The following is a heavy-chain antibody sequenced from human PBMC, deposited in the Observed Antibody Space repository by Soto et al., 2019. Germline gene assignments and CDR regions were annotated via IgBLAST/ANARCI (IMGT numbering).Heavy chain of an antibody. CDR1: GFTFSSYW. Sequence: PGGSLRLSCAASGFTFSSYWMSWVRQAPGKGLEWVANIKQDGSEKYYVDSVKGRFTISRDNAKNSLYLQMNSLRAEDTAVYYCARDPQPGYYYDSSGYYPPLYYYGMDVWGQGTTVTVSS. CDR2: IKQDGSEK. V-gene: IGHV3-7*01. D-gene: IGHD3-22*01. J-gene: IGHJ6*02. CDR3: ARDPQPGYYYDSSGYYPPLYYYGMDV.